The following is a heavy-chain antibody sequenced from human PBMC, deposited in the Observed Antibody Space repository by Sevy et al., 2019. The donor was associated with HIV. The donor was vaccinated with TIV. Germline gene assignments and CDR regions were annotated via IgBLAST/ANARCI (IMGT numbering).Heavy chain of an antibody. CDR1: GDSVSSNSAA. Sequence: SQTLSLTCAISGDSVSSNSAAGNWIRQSPSRGLEWLGRTYYRSKWYNDYAVSVKSRITINPDTSKNQFSLQLNSVTPEDTAVYYCARVTGTTVNYYYYGMDVWGQGTTVTVSS. CDR3: ARVTGTTVNYYYYGMDV. D-gene: IGHD1-7*01. J-gene: IGHJ6*02. CDR2: TYYRSKWYN. V-gene: IGHV6-1*01.